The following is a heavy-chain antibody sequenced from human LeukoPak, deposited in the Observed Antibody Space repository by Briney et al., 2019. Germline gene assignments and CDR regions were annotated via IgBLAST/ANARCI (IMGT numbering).Heavy chain of an antibody. J-gene: IGHJ4*02. Sequence: GSSVKVSCKASGGTFSSYAISWVRQAPGQGLEWMGGIIPIFGTANYAQKFQGRVTITTDESTSTAYMELSSLRSEDTAVYYCATEPTIYDFWSGSMYYFDYWGQGTLVTVSS. CDR2: IIPIFGTA. V-gene: IGHV1-69*05. CDR3: ATEPTIYDFWSGSMYYFDY. D-gene: IGHD3-3*01. CDR1: GGTFSSYA.